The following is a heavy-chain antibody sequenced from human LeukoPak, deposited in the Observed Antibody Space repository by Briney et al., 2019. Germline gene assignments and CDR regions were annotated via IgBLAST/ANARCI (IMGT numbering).Heavy chain of an antibody. J-gene: IGHJ6*02. Sequence: PGGSLRLSCAASGFTFSSYAMSWVRQAPGKGLEWVPAISGSGGSTYYADSVKGRFTISRDNSKNTLYLQMNSLRAEDTAVYYCAKAGAPAFLTGYYISYYYYGMDVWGQGTTVIVSS. D-gene: IGHD3-9*01. CDR1: GFTFSSYA. CDR2: ISGSGGST. V-gene: IGHV3-23*01. CDR3: AKAGAPAFLTGYYISYYYYGMDV.